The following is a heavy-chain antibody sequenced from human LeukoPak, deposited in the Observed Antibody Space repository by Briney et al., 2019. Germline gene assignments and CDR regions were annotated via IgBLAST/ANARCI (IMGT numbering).Heavy chain of an antibody. V-gene: IGHV3-48*03. J-gene: IGHJ6*04. D-gene: IGHD3-10*02. Sequence: GGSLRLSCAASGFTFSSYERNWVRQAPGKGLEWVSYISSSGSTIYYADSVKGRFTISRDNAKNSLYLQMNSLRVEDTAVYYCAELGITMIGGVWGKGTTVTISS. CDR1: GFTFSSYE. CDR2: ISSSGSTI. CDR3: AELGITMIGGV.